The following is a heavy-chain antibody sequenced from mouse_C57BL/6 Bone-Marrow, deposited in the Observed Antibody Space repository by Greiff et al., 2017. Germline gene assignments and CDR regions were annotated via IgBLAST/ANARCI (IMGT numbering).Heavy chain of an antibody. CDR2: IYPSDSET. J-gene: IGHJ3*01. V-gene: IGHV1-61*01. CDR3: ARSDLYYYGSSQAWFAY. D-gene: IGHD1-1*01. Sequence: QVQLKQPGPELVRPWSSVKLSCKASGYTFTSYWMDWVKQRPGQGLEWIGNIYPSDSETHYNQKVDGKATLTVDKSSSTAYMKISSLTSEDSAVYYCARSDLYYYGSSQAWFAYWGQGTLVTVSA. CDR1: GYTFTSYW.